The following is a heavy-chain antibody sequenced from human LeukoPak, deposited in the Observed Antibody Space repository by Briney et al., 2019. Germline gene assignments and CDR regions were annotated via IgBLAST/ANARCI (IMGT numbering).Heavy chain of an antibody. CDR1: GFPFSNYW. D-gene: IGHD6-13*01. V-gene: IGHV3-74*01. CDR3: ARGYYSSSRIDY. CDR2: VNSDGSTT. J-gene: IGHJ4*02. Sequence: GGSLRLSCAASGFPFSNYWMHWVRQAPGKGLVWVSRVNSDGSTTNYADSVKGRFTISRDNAENTLYMRMNSLRPEDTAVYYCARGYYSSSRIDYWGQRTLVTVSS.